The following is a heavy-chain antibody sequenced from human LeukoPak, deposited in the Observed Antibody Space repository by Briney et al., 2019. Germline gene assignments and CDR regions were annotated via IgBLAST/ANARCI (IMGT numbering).Heavy chain of an antibody. CDR3: AKDRDQLMLYPPRDLDP. D-gene: IGHD2-2*01. CDR1: GFTFSSYA. Sequence: GGSLRLSCAASGFTFSSYAMSWVRQAPGKGLELVSAISGSGGSTYYADSVKGRFTISRDNSKNTLYLQMNSLRAEDTAVYYCAKDRDQLMLYPPRDLDPWGQGTLVTVSS. J-gene: IGHJ5*02. V-gene: IGHV3-23*01. CDR2: ISGSGGST.